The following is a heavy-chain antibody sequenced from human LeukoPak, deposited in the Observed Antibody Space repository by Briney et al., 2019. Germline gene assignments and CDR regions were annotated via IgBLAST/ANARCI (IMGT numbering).Heavy chain of an antibody. CDR2: IYYSGST. V-gene: IGHV4-31*03. CDR1: GGSISSGGYY. D-gene: IGHD5-18*01. J-gene: IGHJ6*02. Sequence: SETLSLTCTVSGGSISSGGYYWSWIRQPPGKGLEWIGYIYYSGSTYYNPSLKSRVTISVDTSKNQFSLKLSSVTATDTAVYYCARVPSPTAMVADYYYYGMDVWGQGTTVTVSS. CDR3: ARVPSPTAMVADYYYYGMDV.